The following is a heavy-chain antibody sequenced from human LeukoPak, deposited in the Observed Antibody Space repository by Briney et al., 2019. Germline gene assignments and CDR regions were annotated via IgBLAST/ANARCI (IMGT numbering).Heavy chain of an antibody. J-gene: IGHJ6*04. D-gene: IGHD3-10*02. CDR2: ISSSGSTI. Sequence: GGSLRLSCAASGFTVSSNYMSWVRQAPGRGLEWVSYISSSGSTIYYADSVKGRFTISRDNAKNSLYLQMNSLRAEDTAVYYCAELGITMIGGVWGKGTTVTISS. CDR3: AELGITMIGGV. CDR1: GFTVSSNY. V-gene: IGHV3-11*04.